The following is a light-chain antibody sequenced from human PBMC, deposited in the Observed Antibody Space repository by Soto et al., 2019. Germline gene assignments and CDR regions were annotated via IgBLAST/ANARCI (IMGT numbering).Light chain of an antibody. J-gene: IGLJ2*01. Sequence: QSVLTQPASVSGSPGQSITISCTGISSDVGSYNLVSWYQQHPGKAPKVMIYEGSKRPSGVSNRFSGSRSGNTASLTISGLQAEDEADYYCCSYAGSSTFDVVFGGGTQLTVL. CDR3: CSYAGSSTFDVV. CDR2: EGS. CDR1: SSDVGSYNL. V-gene: IGLV2-23*03.